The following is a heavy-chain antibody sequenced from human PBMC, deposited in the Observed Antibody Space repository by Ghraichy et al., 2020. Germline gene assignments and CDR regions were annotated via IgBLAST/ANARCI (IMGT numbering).Heavy chain of an antibody. V-gene: IGHV1-69*10. D-gene: IGHD1-26*01. CDR1: GGTFSSYA. Sequence: SVKVSFKASGGTFSSYAISWVRQAPGQGLEWMGGIIPIFGIANYAQKFQGRVTITADKSTSTAYMELSSLRSEDTAVYYCAREYSGSYGHYWGQGTLVTVSS. J-gene: IGHJ4*02. CDR3: AREYSGSYGHY. CDR2: IIPIFGIA.